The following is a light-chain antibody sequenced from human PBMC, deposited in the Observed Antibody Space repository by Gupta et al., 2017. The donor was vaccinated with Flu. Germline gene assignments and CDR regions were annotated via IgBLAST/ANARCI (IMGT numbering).Light chain of an antibody. V-gene: IGKV3-20*01. CDR3: QQDGSSPIT. J-gene: IGKJ5*01. CDR2: GAS. Sequence: ELVFTQSPGPLSLSPRERATLSCRASQSVSSSYLAWYQQKPGQAPRLLIYGASSRATGIPDRFSGSGSGTDFTLTISRLEPEDFAVYYCQQDGSSPITFGQGTRLEIK. CDR1: QSVSSSY.